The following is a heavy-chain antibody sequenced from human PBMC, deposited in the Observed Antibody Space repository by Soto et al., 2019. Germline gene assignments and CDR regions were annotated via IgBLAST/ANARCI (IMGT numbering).Heavy chain of an antibody. J-gene: IGHJ6*02. CDR1: GFTFDDYA. Sequence: GGSLRLSCAASGFTFDDYAMHWVRQAPGKGLEWVSGISWNSGSIGYADSVKGRFTISRDNAKNSLYLQMNSLRAEDTALYYCAKDIAGGYCYGMDVWGQGTTVTVSS. CDR2: ISWNSGSI. D-gene: IGHD3-10*01. V-gene: IGHV3-9*01. CDR3: AKDIAGGYCYGMDV.